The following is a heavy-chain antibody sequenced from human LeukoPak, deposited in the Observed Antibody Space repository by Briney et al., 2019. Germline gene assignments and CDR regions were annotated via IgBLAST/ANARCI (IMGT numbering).Heavy chain of an antibody. V-gene: IGHV3-48*01. D-gene: IGHD3-3*01. CDR1: GFTFSNYW. CDR3: AIIGCYRGVCHFDV. J-gene: IGHJ3*01. Sequence: GSLRLSCEGSGFTFSNYWMSWVRQAPGKGLEWVSYISDSGILYADSVKGRFTISRDNARKSLYLQMSSLRAEDTAVYYCAIIGCYRGVCHFDVWGQGTMVAISS. CDR2: ISDSGI.